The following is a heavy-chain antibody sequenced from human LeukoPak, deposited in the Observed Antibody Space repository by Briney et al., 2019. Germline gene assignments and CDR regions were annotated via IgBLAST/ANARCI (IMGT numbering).Heavy chain of an antibody. V-gene: IGHV3-23*01. CDR1: GITFSSYA. D-gene: IGHD3-9*01. J-gene: IGHJ4*02. CDR3: AKAEGYDILTGLDY. Sequence: GGSLRLSCATSGITFSSYAMSWVRQAPGKGLEWVSGIGASGGSTYYADSVKGRFTISRDNSKNTLYLQMNSLRTEDTAVYYCAKAEGYDILTGLDYWGQGTLVTVSS. CDR2: IGASGGST.